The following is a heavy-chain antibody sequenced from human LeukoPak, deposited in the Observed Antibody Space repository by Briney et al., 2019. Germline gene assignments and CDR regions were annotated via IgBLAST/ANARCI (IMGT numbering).Heavy chain of an antibody. D-gene: IGHD6-13*01. Sequence: GGSLRLSCAASGFTFSSYGMHWVRQAPGKGLEWVAFIRYDGSNKYYADSVKGRFTISRDNSKNTLYLQMNSLRAEDTAVYYCAKDPLYSSSWFLNSHWGQGTLVTVSS. J-gene: IGHJ4*02. CDR3: AKDPLYSSSWFLNSH. CDR2: IRYDGSNK. CDR1: GFTFSSYG. V-gene: IGHV3-30*02.